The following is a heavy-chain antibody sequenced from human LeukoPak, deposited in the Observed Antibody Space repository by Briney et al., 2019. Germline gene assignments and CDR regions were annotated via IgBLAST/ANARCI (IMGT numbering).Heavy chain of an antibody. CDR1: GVSITNYY. Sequence: SETLSLTCTVPGVSITNYYWAWIRQPAGKGLEWIGRMYISGSTNYNPSLKSRVSISIDKTNNQFSLKLRSVTAADTAVYYCARDYLVGAPLNSRGQGTLVTVSS. J-gene: IGHJ5*01. CDR3: ARDYLVGAPLNS. CDR2: MYISGST. D-gene: IGHD1-26*01. V-gene: IGHV4-4*07.